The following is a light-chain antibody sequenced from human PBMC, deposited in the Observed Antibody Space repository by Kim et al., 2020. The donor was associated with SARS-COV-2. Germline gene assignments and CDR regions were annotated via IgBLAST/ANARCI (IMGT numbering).Light chain of an antibody. CDR1: QGISSY. CDR2: AAS. Sequence: IQLTQSPSSLSASVGDRVTITCRASQGISSYLAWYQQKPEKAPKLLIYAASTLQSGVPSRFSGSGSGTDFTLTISSLQPEDFATYYCQQLNSYPCTFGPGTKVDIK. V-gene: IGKV1-9*01. CDR3: QQLNSYPCT. J-gene: IGKJ1*01.